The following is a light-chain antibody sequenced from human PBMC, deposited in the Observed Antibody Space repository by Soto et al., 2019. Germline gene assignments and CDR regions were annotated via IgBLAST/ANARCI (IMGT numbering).Light chain of an antibody. CDR3: QQYNNWPLT. CDR2: DTS. CDR1: QSVSSSY. V-gene: IGKV3D-15*01. J-gene: IGKJ4*01. Sequence: EIVLTESPGTLSLSPGERATLSCRASQSVSSSYLAWYQQKPGQAPRLLIYDTSTRATGIPARFSGSGSETEFTLTISSLQSEDLALYYCQQYNNWPLTFGGGTKVDIK.